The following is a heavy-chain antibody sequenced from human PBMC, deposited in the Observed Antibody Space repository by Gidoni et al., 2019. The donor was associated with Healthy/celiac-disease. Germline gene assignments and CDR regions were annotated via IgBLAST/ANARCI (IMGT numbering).Heavy chain of an antibody. CDR1: GFTLSAYY. Sequence: QVQLVESGGGLVKPGGSLRLSGADSGFTLSAYYMIWIRQAPGKGLELVSYISISGSTIYYADSVKGRFTISRDNAKNSLYLQMNSLRAEDTAVYYCARAFRATHDAFDIWGQGTMVTVSS. CDR3: ARAFRATHDAFDI. D-gene: IGHD1-26*01. CDR2: ISISGSTI. J-gene: IGHJ3*02. V-gene: IGHV3-11*01.